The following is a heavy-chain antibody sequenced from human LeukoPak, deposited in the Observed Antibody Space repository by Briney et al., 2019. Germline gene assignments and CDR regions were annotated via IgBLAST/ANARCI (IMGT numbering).Heavy chain of an antibody. CDR3: ARARYSDSGGYTFDY. J-gene: IGHJ4*02. D-gene: IGHD3-22*01. CDR1: GYTFTSYY. V-gene: IGHV1-46*01. CDR2: INPSGGST. Sequence: GASVKVSCKASGYTFTSYYMHWVRQAPGQGLEWMGIINPSGGSTSYAQKFQGRVTMTRDTSTSTVYMELSSLRSEDTAVYYCARARYSDSGGYTFDYWGQGTLVTVSS.